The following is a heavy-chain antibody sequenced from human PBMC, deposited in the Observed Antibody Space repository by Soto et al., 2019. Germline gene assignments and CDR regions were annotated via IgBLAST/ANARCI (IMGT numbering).Heavy chain of an antibody. D-gene: IGHD3-16*01. CDR1: GGTFSSYT. CDR3: ASDVRYPNWFDP. CDR2: IIPILGIA. V-gene: IGHV1-69*02. Sequence: QVQLVQSGAEVKKPGSSVKVSCKASGGTFSSYTISWVRQAPGQGLEWMGRIIPILGIANYAQKFQGRVTITADKSTSTAYMELSSLRSEDTAVYYCASDVRYPNWFDPWGQGTLVTVSS. J-gene: IGHJ5*02.